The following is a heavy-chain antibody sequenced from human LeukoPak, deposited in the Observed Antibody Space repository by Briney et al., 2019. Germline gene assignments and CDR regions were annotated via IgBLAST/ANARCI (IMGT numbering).Heavy chain of an antibody. V-gene: IGHV4-34*01. J-gene: IGHJ4*02. D-gene: IGHD6-13*01. CDR1: GGSFSGYY. CDR2: IYHSGST. CDR3: AREIPAVNSSWQ. Sequence: KSSETLSLTCAVYGGSFSGYYWSWIRQPPGKGLEWIGSIYHSGSTYYNPSLKSRVTISVDTSKNQFSLKLSSVTAADTAVYYCAREIPAVNSSWQWGQGTLVTVSS.